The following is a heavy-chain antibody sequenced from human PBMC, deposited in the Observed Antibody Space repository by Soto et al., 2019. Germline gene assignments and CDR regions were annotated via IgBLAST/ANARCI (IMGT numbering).Heavy chain of an antibody. D-gene: IGHD3-3*01. CDR1: GYTFTGYY. CDR2: INPNSGGT. J-gene: IGHJ4*02. V-gene: IGHV1-2*04. CDR3: ARGNRKYYDFWSGYPPDY. Sequence: ASVKVSCKASGYTFTGYYMHWVRQAPGQGLEWMGWINPNSGGTNYAQQFQGWVTMTRDTSISTAYMELSRLRSDDTAVYYCARGNRKYYDFWSGYPPDYWGQGTLVTVSS.